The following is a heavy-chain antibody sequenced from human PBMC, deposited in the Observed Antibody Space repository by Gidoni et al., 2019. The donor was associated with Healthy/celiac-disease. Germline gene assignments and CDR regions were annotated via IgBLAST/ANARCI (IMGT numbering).Heavy chain of an antibody. V-gene: IGHV3-30*18. J-gene: IGHJ4*02. Sequence: QVQLVVSGGGVVQPGWSLRLSCAASGFIFSRYGMHWVRQAPGKGLEWVAVISYDGSNKYYADSVKGRFTISRDNSKNTLYLQMNSRRAEDTAVYYCAKEDAPIVVVVAATPTYLDYWGQGTLVTVSS. CDR3: AKEDAPIVVVVAATPTYLDY. CDR1: GFIFSRYG. CDR2: ISYDGSNK. D-gene: IGHD2-15*01.